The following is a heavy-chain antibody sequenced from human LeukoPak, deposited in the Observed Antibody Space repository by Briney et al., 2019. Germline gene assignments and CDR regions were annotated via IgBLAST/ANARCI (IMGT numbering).Heavy chain of an antibody. Sequence: GGSLRLSCAASGFTFSSYAMHWVRQTPGKGLEWVAVIWYDGSYKYYADSVKGRFTISRDNSKNTLYLQMNSLRADDTAVYYCARGRAGDWYFDLWAVAPWSLSPQ. CDR3: ARGRAGDWYFDL. CDR2: IWYDGSYK. J-gene: IGHJ2*01. D-gene: IGHD3-10*01. CDR1: GFTFSSYA. V-gene: IGHV3-33*01.